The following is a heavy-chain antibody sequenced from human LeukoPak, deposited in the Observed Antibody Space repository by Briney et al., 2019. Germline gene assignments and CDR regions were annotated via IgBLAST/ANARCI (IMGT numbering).Heavy chain of an antibody. D-gene: IGHD5-18*01. CDR3: ARDKDTAMVTGWFDP. CDR1: GFTFSSYG. CDR2: ISYDGSNK. J-gene: IGHJ5*02. V-gene: IGHV3-30*03. Sequence: PGGSLRLSCAASGFTFSSYGMHWVRQAPGKGLEWVAVISYDGSNKYYADSVKGRFTISRDNSKNTLYLQMNSLRAEDTAVYYCARDKDTAMVTGWFDPWGQGTLVTVSS.